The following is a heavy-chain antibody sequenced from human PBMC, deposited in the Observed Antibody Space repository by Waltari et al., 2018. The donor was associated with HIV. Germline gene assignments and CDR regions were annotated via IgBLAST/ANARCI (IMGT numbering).Heavy chain of an antibody. CDR3: AKARLGYFYDSRDS. D-gene: IGHD3-22*01. V-gene: IGHV3-30*18. J-gene: IGHJ4*02. Sequence: QVQLVESGGGVVQSGRSLRLSCAVSGFIFTYFRIQGVRQAPCSGMRVWAWGSEYGREKYAADAVKGRFTISRDDSKKTVFLQMKSLRSEDTAGYYWAKARLGYFYDSRDSWGEGALGTVSS. CDR2: GSEYGREK. CDR1: GFIFTYFR.